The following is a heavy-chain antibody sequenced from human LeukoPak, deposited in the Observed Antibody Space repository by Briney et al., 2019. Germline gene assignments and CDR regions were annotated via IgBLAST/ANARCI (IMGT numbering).Heavy chain of an antibody. D-gene: IGHD3-22*01. CDR3: AREYLSGRYYYASSGYQWYLDL. V-gene: IGHV4-59*01. CDR1: GGSISSYY. CDR2: IYDSGST. J-gene: IGHJ2*01. Sequence: PSETLSLTCTVSGGSISSYYWSWIRQPPGKGLEWIGYIYDSGSTNENPSLKSRVTISVDTSKNQFSLKLSYVTAADTVVYYCAREYLSGRYYYASSGYQWYLDLWGRGTLVTVSS.